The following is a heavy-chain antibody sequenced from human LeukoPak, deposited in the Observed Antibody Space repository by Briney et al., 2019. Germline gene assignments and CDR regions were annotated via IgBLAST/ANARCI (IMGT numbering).Heavy chain of an antibody. CDR1: GGSISSYY. J-gene: IGHJ4*02. V-gene: IGHV4-4*07. D-gene: IGHD3-22*01. CDR3: ARDRYYYDSSGYYYFDY. Sequence: SETLSLTCTVSGGSISSYYWSWLRQPAGKGQEWIGRIYTSGSTNYNPSLTSRVTMSVDTSKNQFSLKLSSVTAADTAVYYCARDRYYYDSSGYYYFDYWGQGTLVTVSS. CDR2: IYTSGST.